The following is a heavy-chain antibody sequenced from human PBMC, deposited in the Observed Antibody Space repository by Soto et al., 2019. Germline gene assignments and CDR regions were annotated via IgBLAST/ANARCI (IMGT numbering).Heavy chain of an antibody. CDR1: GFTFSSCA. CDR2: ISSSGGST. CDR3: AKEERAYASGSYYN. D-gene: IGHD3-10*01. J-gene: IGHJ4*02. V-gene: IGHV3-23*01. Sequence: SLRLSCVASGFTFSSCAMHWVRQAPGKGLEWVSAISSSGGSTHYADSVKGQFTISRDNSKNTVYLQMNSLRAEDTAVYYCAKEERAYASGSYYNWGQGTLVTVSS.